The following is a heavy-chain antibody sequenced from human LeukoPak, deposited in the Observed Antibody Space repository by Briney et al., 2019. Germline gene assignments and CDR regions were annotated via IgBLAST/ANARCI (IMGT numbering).Heavy chain of an antibody. CDR1: GFTFDDYA. J-gene: IGHJ6*02. V-gene: IGHV3-43D*03. CDR3: AKDMDPYIAVAGPFYDYYYGMDV. CDR2: ISWDGGST. Sequence: GGSLRLSCAASGFTFDDYAMHWVRQAPGKGLEWVSLISWDGGSTYYADSVKGRFAISRDNSKNSLYLQMNSLRAEDTALYYCAKDMDPYIAVAGPFYDYYYGMDVWGQGTTVTVSS. D-gene: IGHD6-19*01.